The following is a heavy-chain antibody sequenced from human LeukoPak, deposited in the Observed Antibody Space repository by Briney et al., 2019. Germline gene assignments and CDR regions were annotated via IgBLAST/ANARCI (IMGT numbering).Heavy chain of an antibody. CDR3: ARDNGKARITIFGVVISRAFDI. CDR1: GGSIKSGGYY. J-gene: IGHJ3*02. Sequence: SETLSLTCSVFGGSIKSGGYYWSWIRQLPGKGLEWIGYIYYTGSTYYIPSLKSRMTISVDTSRNQFSLQLSSVTAADTAVYYCARDNGKARITIFGVVISRAFDIWGQGTMVTVSS. CDR2: IYYTGST. V-gene: IGHV4-31*03. D-gene: IGHD3-3*01.